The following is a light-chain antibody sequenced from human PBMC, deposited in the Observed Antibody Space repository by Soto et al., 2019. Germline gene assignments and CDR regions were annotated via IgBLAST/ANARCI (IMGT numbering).Light chain of an antibody. CDR1: QSISSW. V-gene: IGKV1-5*03. J-gene: IGKJ1*01. CDR2: KAS. Sequence: DIQMTQSPSTLSASVGDRVTITCRASQSISSWLAWYQQKPGKAPKLLIYKASSLESGVPSRFSGSGSGTEFTLTISSLQPDDFATYYCQLYNSYPWTFCQGTKVEIK. CDR3: QLYNSYPWT.